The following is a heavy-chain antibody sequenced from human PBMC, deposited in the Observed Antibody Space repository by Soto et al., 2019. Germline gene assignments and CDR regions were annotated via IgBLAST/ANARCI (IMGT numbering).Heavy chain of an antibody. CDR3: ASARGPVDTAMHIDP. J-gene: IGHJ5*02. CDR1: GDSVSSNSAA. V-gene: IGHV6-1*01. Sequence: QVQLQQSGPGLVKPSQTLSLTCAISGDSVSSNSAAWNWIRQSPSRGLEWLGRTYYRSKWYNDYSVSVKSRIPSNPDTSKNQFSLHLISVTPEDTAVYYYASARGPVDTAMHIDPWGQGALVTVSS. CDR2: TYYRSKWYN. D-gene: IGHD5-18*01.